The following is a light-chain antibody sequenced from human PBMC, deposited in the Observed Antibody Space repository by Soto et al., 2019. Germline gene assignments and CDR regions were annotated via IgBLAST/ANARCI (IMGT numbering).Light chain of an antibody. V-gene: IGKV1-5*01. CDR2: DAS. CDR3: QQYNSYPWT. CDR1: QSFSSW. J-gene: IGKJ1*01. Sequence: DIQMTQSPSTLPASVGDRVTITCRASQSFSSWFSCYQQKPGKAPKLLIYDASSLESGVPSRFSGSGSGTEFTLTISSLQPDDFATYYCQQYNSYPWTFGQGTKVDIK.